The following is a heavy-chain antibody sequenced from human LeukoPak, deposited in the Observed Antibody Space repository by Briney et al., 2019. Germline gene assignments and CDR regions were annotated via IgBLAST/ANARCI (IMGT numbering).Heavy chain of an antibody. CDR1: GGSISSYY. J-gene: IGHJ5*02. CDR2: IYYSGST. CDR3: ARYYGSGENWFDP. D-gene: IGHD3-10*01. V-gene: IGHV4-59*12. Sequence: SETLSLTCTVSGGSISSYYWSWIRQPPGKGLEWIWYIYYSGSTNYNPSLKSRVTISVDRSKNQFSLKLSSVTAADTAVYYCARYYGSGENWFDPWGQGTLVTVSS.